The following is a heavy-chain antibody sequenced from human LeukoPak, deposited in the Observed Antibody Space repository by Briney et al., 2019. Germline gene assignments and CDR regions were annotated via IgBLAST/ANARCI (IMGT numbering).Heavy chain of an antibody. J-gene: IGHJ1*01. D-gene: IGHD6-13*01. Sequence: SETLSLTCTVSGGSISSYYWSWIRQPPGKGLEWSGYIYYSGSTNYNPSLKSRVTISVETSKNQFSLKLTSVPAADTPVYSCARLSSRWYRAEYFQHWGQGTLVTVPS. CDR2: IYYSGST. CDR1: GGSISSYY. CDR3: ARLSSRWYRAEYFQH. V-gene: IGHV4-59*08.